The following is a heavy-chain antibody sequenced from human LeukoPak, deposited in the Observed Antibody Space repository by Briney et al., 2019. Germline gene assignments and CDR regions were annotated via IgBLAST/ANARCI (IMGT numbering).Heavy chain of an antibody. V-gene: IGHV3-48*01. CDR2: ISISSGTI. J-gene: IGHJ6*02. Sequence: GGSLRLSCAASGFTFGSYSMNWVRQAPGKGLEWVSYISISSGTIYYADSVKGRFTISRDNAKNSLYLQMNSLRAEDTAVYYCARVSPYYYYGMDVWGQGTTVTVSS. CDR1: GFTFGSYS. CDR3: ARVSPYYYYGMDV.